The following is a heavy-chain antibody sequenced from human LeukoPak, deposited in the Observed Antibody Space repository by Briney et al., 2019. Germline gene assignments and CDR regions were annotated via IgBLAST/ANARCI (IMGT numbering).Heavy chain of an antibody. CDR1: GYRFNDYA. V-gene: IGHV3-64*01. CDR2: INNNGDST. J-gene: IGHJ4*02. D-gene: IGHD1-14*01. CDR3: ARDYQTVSTGPGGDF. Sequence: GGSLRLSCAASGYRFNDYAIHWFRQAPGKGLEYVSGINNNGDSTYYANSVKGRFTISRDNSKNTLYLQMGSLTSEDTAIYYFARDYQTVSTGPGGDFWGQGTLVTVSS.